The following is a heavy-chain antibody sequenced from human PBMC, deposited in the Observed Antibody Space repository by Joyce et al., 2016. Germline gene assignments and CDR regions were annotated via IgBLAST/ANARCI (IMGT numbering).Heavy chain of an antibody. CDR1: GYTFTAYY. D-gene: IGHD3-10*01. CDR2: LDPEDGET. J-gene: IGHJ4*02. Sequence: EVQLVQSGAEVKKPGTTVRISCKVSGYTFTAYYMHWVQQAPGKGLEWLGLLDPEDGETMYSEKFQARVTITADTSLDTVYMELTSLKSEDTAVYYCATRGSSGAYEYWGQGTLVTVSS. V-gene: IGHV1-69-2*01. CDR3: ATRGSSGAYEY.